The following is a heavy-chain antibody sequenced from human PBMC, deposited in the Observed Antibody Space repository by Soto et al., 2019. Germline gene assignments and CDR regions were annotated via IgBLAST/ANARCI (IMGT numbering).Heavy chain of an antibody. CDR3: ARDPGGSFDY. V-gene: IGHV3-23*01. J-gene: IGHJ4*02. CDR2: ITNRGDTT. Sequence: LRLSCAASGFAFSNYAMSWVRQAPGKGLEWVSTITNRGDTTNFADSVRGRFTTSRDNSKNTLYLHMNSLRVEDTALYYCARDPGGSFDYWGQGTLVTVSS. CDR1: GFAFSNYA. D-gene: IGHD1-26*01.